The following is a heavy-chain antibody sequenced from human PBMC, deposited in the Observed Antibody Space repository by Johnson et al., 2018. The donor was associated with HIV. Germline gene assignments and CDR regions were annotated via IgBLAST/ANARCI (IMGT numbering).Heavy chain of an antibody. J-gene: IGHJ3*02. D-gene: IGHD6-13*01. CDR1: GFTFSDYY. V-gene: IGHV3-11*01. Sequence: QVQLVESGGGLVKPGGSLRLSCAASGFTFSDYYINWIRQAPGKGLEWVSYISSSGSTIYYADSLKGRFTISRDNAKNSMYLQMNSLRAEDTAVYDCARSSFICIAAAENAFDIWGQGTMVTVSS. CDR3: ARSSFICIAAAENAFDI. CDR2: ISSSGSTI.